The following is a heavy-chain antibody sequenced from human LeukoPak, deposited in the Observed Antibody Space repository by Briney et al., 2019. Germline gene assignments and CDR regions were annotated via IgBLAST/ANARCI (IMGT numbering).Heavy chain of an antibody. V-gene: IGHV3-15*05. J-gene: IGHJ4*02. D-gene: IGHD3-10*01. CDR1: GFIFDSAW. Sequence: GGSLRLSCVASGFIFDSAWMSWVRQAPGKGLEWVGRIKSKSEGETPEYSAHMKGRVTISRDDSRNMVSLQMNNLKTEDAGVYYCTTPAGTYIKYWGQGTLVTVSS. CDR3: TTPAGTYIKY. CDR2: IKSKSEGETP.